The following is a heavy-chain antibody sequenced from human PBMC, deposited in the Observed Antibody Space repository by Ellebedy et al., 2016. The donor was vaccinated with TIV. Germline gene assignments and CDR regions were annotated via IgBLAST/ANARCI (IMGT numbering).Heavy chain of an antibody. Sequence: MPSETLSLTCTVSGGSISSGDYYWSWIRQPPGKGLEWIGYIYYSGSTYYNPSLKSRVTISVDTSKKQFSLNLSSVTAADTAVYYCATSYDSSGYYDDDAFDIWGQGTMVTVSS. V-gene: IGHV4-30-4*02. CDR2: IYYSGST. CDR3: ATSYDSSGYYDDDAFDI. J-gene: IGHJ3*02. D-gene: IGHD3-22*01. CDR1: GGSISSGDYY.